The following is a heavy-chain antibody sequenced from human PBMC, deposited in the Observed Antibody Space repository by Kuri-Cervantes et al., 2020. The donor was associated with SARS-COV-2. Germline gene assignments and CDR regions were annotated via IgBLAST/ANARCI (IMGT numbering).Heavy chain of an antibody. Sequence: GSLRLSCAVYGGSFSGYYWSWIRQPPGKGLEWIGEINHSGSTNYNPSLKSRVTISVDTSKNQLSLKLSSVTAADTAVYYCARTVTTTPDYWGQGTLVTVSS. D-gene: IGHD4-11*01. CDR2: INHSGST. J-gene: IGHJ4*02. V-gene: IGHV4-34*01. CDR1: GGSFSGYY. CDR3: ARTVTTTPDY.